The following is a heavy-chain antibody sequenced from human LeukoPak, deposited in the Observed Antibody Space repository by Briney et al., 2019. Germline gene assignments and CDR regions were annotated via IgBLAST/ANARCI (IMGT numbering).Heavy chain of an antibody. J-gene: IGHJ4*02. D-gene: IGHD1-14*01. CDR1: GGSISTYY. CDR2: IYYSGST. V-gene: IGHV4-59*01. Sequence: SETLSLTCTVSGGSISTYYWSWIRQPPGKGLEWIGYIYYSGSTNYNPSLKSRVTISVDTSKNQFSLKLSSVTAADTAVYYCARTGKGFDYWGQRTLATVSS. CDR3: ARTGKGFDY.